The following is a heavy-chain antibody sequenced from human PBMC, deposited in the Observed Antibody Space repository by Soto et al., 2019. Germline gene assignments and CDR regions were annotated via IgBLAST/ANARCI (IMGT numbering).Heavy chain of an antibody. CDR1: GGSISSYY. J-gene: IGHJ4*02. CDR2: IYYSGST. Sequence: PSETLSLTCTVSGGSISSYYWSWIRQPPGKGLEWIGYIYYSGSTNYNPSLKSRVTISVDTSKNQFSLKLSSVTAADTAVYYCARGDWNPDYSGQGTLVTVS. D-gene: IGHD1-1*01. V-gene: IGHV4-59*01. CDR3: ARGDWNPDY.